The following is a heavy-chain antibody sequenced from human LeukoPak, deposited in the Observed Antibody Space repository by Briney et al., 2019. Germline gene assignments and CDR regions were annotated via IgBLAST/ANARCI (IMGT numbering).Heavy chain of an antibody. CDR3: TTDWETTRYRYY. CDR2: VKSKNDGEIR. J-gene: IGHJ4*02. V-gene: IGHV3-15*01. CDR1: GFQFTTAW. Sequence: GGSLRLSCAASGFQFTTAWMNWVRQAPGKGLEWVGRVKSKNDGEIRDYAAPVKGRFTISRDDSQSTLYLQMNSLQTEDTGVYYCTTDWETTRYRYYWGQGTPVTASS. D-gene: IGHD1-26*01.